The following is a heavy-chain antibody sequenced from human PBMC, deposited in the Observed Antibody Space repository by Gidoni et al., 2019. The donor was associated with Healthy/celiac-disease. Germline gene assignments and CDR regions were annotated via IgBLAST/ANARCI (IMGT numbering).Heavy chain of an antibody. CDR1: AFTFSRYG. Sequence: QVQLVESGGGVVQPGRSLRLSCAASAFTFSRYGMHWVRQAPGKGLEWVAVISYDGSNKYYADSVKGRFTISRDNSKNTLYLQMNSLRAEDTAVYYCAKEGITIFGVVSPHYFDYWGQGTLVTVSS. J-gene: IGHJ4*02. D-gene: IGHD3-3*01. CDR2: ISYDGSNK. V-gene: IGHV3-30*18. CDR3: AKEGITIFGVVSPHYFDY.